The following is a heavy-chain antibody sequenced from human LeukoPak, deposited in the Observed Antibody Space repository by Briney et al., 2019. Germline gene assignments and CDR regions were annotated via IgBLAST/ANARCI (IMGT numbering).Heavy chain of an antibody. CDR1: GFTFTKYW. D-gene: IGHD2-21*02. CDR3: AKVSHIVVVTAEFDL. V-gene: IGHV3-7*01. J-gene: IGHJ2*01. CDR2: IKQDGSDK. Sequence: QAGGSLRLSCAASGFTFTKYWMTWVRRAPGKGLEWVGNIKQDGSDKNYMDSVKGRFTISRDNTKNSVYLQMSSLRAEDTAVYYCAKVSHIVVVTAEFDLWGRGTLVTVSS.